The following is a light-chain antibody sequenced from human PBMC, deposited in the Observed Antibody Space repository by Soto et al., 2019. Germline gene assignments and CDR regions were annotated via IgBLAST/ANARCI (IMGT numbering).Light chain of an antibody. Sequence: EIVLTQSPGTLSLSPGERASLSCGASQSFDSYLAWYHQKPGQAPRLVIYGASSRATGIPDRFSGSGSGTDFTLTISSLEPEDFAVYYCQQRSNWPTFGQGTRLEIK. CDR1: QSFDSY. V-gene: IGKV3-11*01. CDR2: GAS. CDR3: QQRSNWPT. J-gene: IGKJ5*01.